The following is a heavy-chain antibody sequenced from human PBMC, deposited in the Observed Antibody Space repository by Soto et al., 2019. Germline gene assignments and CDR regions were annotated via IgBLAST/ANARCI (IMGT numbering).Heavy chain of an antibody. Sequence: GASVKVSCKASGYTFTGYYMHWVRQAPGQGLEWMGWINPNSGGTNYAQKFQGWVTMTRDTSISTAYMELSRLRSDDTAVYYCARDPTTVVTAIPRYYFDYWGQGTLVTVSS. CDR1: GYTFTGYY. CDR3: ARDPTTVVTAIPRYYFDY. D-gene: IGHD2-21*02. V-gene: IGHV1-2*04. J-gene: IGHJ4*02. CDR2: INPNSGGT.